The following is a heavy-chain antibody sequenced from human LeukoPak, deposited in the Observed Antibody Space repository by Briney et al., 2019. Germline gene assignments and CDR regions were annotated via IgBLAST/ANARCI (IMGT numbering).Heavy chain of an antibody. Sequence: SETLSLTCAVYGGSFSGYYWSWIRQPPGKGLEWIGEINHSGSTNYNPSLKSRVTISVDTSKNQFSLKLSSVTAADTAVCYCARGRGGANAFDIWGQGTMVTVSS. CDR1: GGSFSGYY. D-gene: IGHD1-26*01. CDR2: INHSGST. V-gene: IGHV4-34*01. J-gene: IGHJ3*02. CDR3: ARGRGGANAFDI.